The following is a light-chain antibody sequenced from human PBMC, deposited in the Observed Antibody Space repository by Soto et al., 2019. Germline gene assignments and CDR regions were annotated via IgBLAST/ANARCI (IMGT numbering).Light chain of an antibody. Sequence: QSALPQPASVCGSPGQSITISCTGTSSDVGNYNLVSWYQQHPGKAPKLMIYDVSKRPSGVSNRFSGSKSGNTASLTISGLQADDEADYYCCSYAGDSYVFGTGTKVTVL. CDR3: CSYAGDSYV. V-gene: IGLV2-23*02. CDR1: SSDVGNYNL. J-gene: IGLJ1*01. CDR2: DVS.